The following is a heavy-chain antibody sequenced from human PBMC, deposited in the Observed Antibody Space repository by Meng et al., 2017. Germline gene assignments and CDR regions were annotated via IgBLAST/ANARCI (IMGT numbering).Heavy chain of an antibody. D-gene: IGHD2-8*01. CDR1: GFTFSDHY. CDR3: ARADTKGDWFDP. CDR2: TRNKANSYTT. V-gene: IGHV3-72*01. Sequence: VRLVAAGGGLVKPGGSLALSCAASGFTFSDHYMDWVRQAPGKGLEWVGRTRNKANSYTTEYAASVKGRFTISRDDSKNSLYLQMNSLKTEDTAVYYCARADTKGDWFDPWGQGTLVTVSS. J-gene: IGHJ5*02.